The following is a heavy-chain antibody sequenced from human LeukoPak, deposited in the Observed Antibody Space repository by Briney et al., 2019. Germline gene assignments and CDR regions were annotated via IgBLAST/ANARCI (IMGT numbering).Heavy chain of an antibody. D-gene: IGHD6-6*01. Sequence: PGGSLRLSCVASGFTFSSYWATWVRQAPGKGLEWVSSISTSSSFLYYADSVKGRFTISRDNAKNTLYLQMSSLRAEDTAVYYCARGLSGYASSLGYWGQGTLVTVSA. CDR3: ARGLSGYASSLGY. J-gene: IGHJ4*02. CDR2: ISTSSSFL. CDR1: GFTFSSYW. V-gene: IGHV3-21*01.